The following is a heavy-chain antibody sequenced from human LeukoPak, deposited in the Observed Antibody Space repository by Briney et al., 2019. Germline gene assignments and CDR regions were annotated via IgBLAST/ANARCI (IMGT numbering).Heavy chain of an antibody. CDR2: INQDGREK. D-gene: IGHD2-21*02. CDR1: GFTFGTYW. J-gene: IGHJ6*02. CDR3: ARVHCGGDCYTFLYYYYYTMDV. V-gene: IGHV3-7*03. Sequence: PGGSLRLSCTVSGFTFGTYWMGWVRQAPGKGLEWVASINQDGREKWSVDSVKGRFTISRDNAKNSLYLQMNSLRAEDTAVYYCARVHCGGDCYTFLYYYYYTMDVWGQGTTVTVSS.